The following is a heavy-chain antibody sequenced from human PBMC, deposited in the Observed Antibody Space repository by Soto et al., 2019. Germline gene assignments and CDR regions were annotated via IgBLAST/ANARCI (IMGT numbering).Heavy chain of an antibody. V-gene: IGHV3-53*01. Sequence: GGSLRLSCAASGFSVTDHYMTWVRQAPGKGLAWVSVLYTGGSAYYGDSVKGRFTISRDSSTNTLYLQMNSLKVGDTAFYFCARSFNDWTTYFDYWSEGTLVTVSS. CDR3: ARSFNDWTTYFDY. CDR2: LYTGGSA. CDR1: GFSVTDHY. D-gene: IGHD3-9*01. J-gene: IGHJ4*02.